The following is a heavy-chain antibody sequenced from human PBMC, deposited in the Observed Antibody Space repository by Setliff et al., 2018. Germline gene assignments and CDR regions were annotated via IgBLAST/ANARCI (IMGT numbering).Heavy chain of an antibody. J-gene: IGHJ4*02. CDR1: GFTFSSYA. Sequence: GGSLRLSCAASGFTFSSYAMSRVRQAPGKGLEWVSAISGSGGSTYYTDSVKGRFTISRDNSKNTLYLQMNSLRAEDTAVYYCAKDSSYSMIVVVIPFDYWGQGTLVTVSS. CDR3: AKDSSYSMIVVVIPFDY. D-gene: IGHD3-22*01. V-gene: IGHV3-23*01. CDR2: ISGSGGST.